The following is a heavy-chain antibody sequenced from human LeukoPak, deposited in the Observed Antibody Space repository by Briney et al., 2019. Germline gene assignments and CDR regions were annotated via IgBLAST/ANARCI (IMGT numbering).Heavy chain of an antibody. CDR2: IRSKAYGGTT. D-gene: IGHD5-24*01. CDR3: TREDGYIPFDY. CDR1: GFTFGDYA. Sequence: PGGSLRLSCTASGFTFGDYAMSWFRQAPGKGLEWGGFIRSKAYGGTTEYAASVKGRFTISRDDSKSIAYLQMNSLKTEDTAVYYCTREDGYIPFDYWGQGTLVTVSS. V-gene: IGHV3-49*03. J-gene: IGHJ4*02.